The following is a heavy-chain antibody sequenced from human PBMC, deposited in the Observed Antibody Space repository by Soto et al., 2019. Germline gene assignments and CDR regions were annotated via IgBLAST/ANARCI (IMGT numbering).Heavy chain of an antibody. Sequence: PSETLSLTCTVSGGSISSYYWSWIRQPPGKGLEWIGYIYYSGSTNYNPSLKSRVTISVDTSKNQFSLNLSSVTAADTAVYYCARAVVTVSPYFDYWGQGTLVTVSS. CDR2: IYYSGST. J-gene: IGHJ4*02. CDR3: ARAVVTVSPYFDY. D-gene: IGHD4-4*01. CDR1: GGSISSYY. V-gene: IGHV4-59*01.